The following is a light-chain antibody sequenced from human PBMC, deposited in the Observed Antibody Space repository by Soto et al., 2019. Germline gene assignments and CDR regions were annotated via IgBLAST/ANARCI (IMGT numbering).Light chain of an antibody. CDR1: QSISGY. Sequence: DIQMTQSPSSLSASVGVRVTITCRASQSISGYLNWYQQKPGEAPNLLIYGASSLQSGVPSRFSGSGSGTDFTLTISSLQPEDFAAYYCQQSFSTPLTFGGGTKVEIK. V-gene: IGKV1-39*01. CDR3: QQSFSTPLT. J-gene: IGKJ4*01. CDR2: GAS.